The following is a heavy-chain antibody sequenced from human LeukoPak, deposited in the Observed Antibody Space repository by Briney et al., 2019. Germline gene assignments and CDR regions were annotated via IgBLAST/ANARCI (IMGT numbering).Heavy chain of an antibody. D-gene: IGHD2-15*01. Sequence: GGALRLSCAASAFTFCSHAISWGRQGPGGGVGWVSAICGSGGSTYYADSVKGRFTISRDNSKNTLYLQMNSLRAEDTAVYYCARGYCSGGSCYSYYFDYWGQGTLVTVSS. CDR3: ARGYCSGGSCYSYYFDY. J-gene: IGHJ4*02. V-gene: IGHV3-23*01. CDR2: ICGSGGST. CDR1: AFTFCSHA.